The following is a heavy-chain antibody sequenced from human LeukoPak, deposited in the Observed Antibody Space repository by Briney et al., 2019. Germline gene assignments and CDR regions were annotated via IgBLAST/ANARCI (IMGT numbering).Heavy chain of an antibody. J-gene: IGHJ3*02. Sequence: ASVKVSCKASGYTFTSYYMHWVRQAPGQGLEWMGIINPSGGSTSYAQKFQGRVTMTRDTSTSAVYMELSSLRSEDTAVYYCARSRLRDDAFDIWGQGTMVTVSS. CDR1: GYTFTSYY. CDR2: INPSGGST. CDR3: ARSRLRDDAFDI. V-gene: IGHV1-46*01. D-gene: IGHD2-21*02.